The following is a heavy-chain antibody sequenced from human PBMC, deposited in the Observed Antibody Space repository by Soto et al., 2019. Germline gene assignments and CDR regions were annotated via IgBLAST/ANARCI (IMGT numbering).Heavy chain of an antibody. Sequence: PGESLKISCKASGYSFTTYWVGWVRQMPGKGLEWMGIIYPGDSDTKYSPSLQGQVTISADTSITTAYLQWTSLKASDTAMYYCARGDYRVLEFWGQGTLVTVSS. CDR3: ARGDYRVLEF. CDR1: GYSFTTYW. D-gene: IGHD4-4*01. CDR2: IYPGDSDT. J-gene: IGHJ4*02. V-gene: IGHV5-51*01.